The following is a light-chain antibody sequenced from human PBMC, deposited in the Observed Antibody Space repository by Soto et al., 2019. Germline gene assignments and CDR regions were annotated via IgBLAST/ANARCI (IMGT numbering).Light chain of an antibody. J-gene: IGKJ1*01. CDR3: LQDYNYPWT. Sequence: IQMTQSPSSLSASVGDRVTITCRASPGIRNGLGWYQQKPGKAPKLLIYAASSVQSGVPSRFSDSGSGTDFTLAVSSLQPEDSATYYFLQDYNYPWTFGQATKVEIK. CDR1: PGIRNG. V-gene: IGKV1-6*01. CDR2: AAS.